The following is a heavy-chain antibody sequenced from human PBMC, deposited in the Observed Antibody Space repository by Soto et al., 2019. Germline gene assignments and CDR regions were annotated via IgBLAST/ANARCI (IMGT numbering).Heavy chain of an antibody. CDR3: ARDFGMDV. CDR2: ISYDGSNK. J-gene: IGHJ6*02. Sequence: GEPRRVSYAAAGFSFSSYAMHWVRQAPGKGLEWVAVISYDGSNKYYADSVKGRFTISRDNSKNTLYLQMNSLRAEDTAVYYCARDFGMDVWGQGT. CDR1: GFSFSSYA. V-gene: IGHV3-30-3*01.